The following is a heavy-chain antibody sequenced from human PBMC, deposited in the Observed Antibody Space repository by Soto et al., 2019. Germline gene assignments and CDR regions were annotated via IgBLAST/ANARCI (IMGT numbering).Heavy chain of an antibody. CDR2: INHSGST. CDR1: GGSFSGYY. V-gene: IGHV4-34*01. Sequence: QVQLQQWGAGLLKPSETLSLTCAVYGGSFSGYYWSWIRQPPGKGLEWIGEINHSGSTNYNPSLKSRVTISVDTSKNQFSLKLSSVTAADTAVYYCAASTTQRYYYYYYMDVWGKGTTVTVSS. CDR3: AASTTQRYYYYYYMDV. J-gene: IGHJ6*03. D-gene: IGHD1-1*01.